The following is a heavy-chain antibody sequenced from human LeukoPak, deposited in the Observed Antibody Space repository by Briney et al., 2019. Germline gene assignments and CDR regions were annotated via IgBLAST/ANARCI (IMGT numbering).Heavy chain of an antibody. D-gene: IGHD3-22*01. V-gene: IGHV3-23*01. J-gene: IGHJ1*01. Sequence: GGSLRLSCAASGFTFSSYAMSWVRQAPGKGLEWVSGISGSGDNTYYADSVKGRFTISRDNSKNTLFLQMNSLRAEDTAVYYCAKGATVVVVTTIQYWGQGTLVTVSS. CDR1: GFTFSSYA. CDR2: ISGSGDNT. CDR3: AKGATVVVVTTIQY.